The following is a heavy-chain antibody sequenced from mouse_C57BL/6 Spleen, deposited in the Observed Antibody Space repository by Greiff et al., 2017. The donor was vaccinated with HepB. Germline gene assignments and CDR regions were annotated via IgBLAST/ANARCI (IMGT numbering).Heavy chain of an antibody. CDR3: AKDRSYGSRTVFDY. Sequence: QVQLQQPGAELVKPGASVKMSCKASGYTFTSYWITWVKQRPGQGLEWIGDIYPGSGSTNYNEKFKSKATLTVDTSSSTAYMQLSSLTSEDSAVYYCAKDRSYGSRTVFDYWGQGTTLTVSS. D-gene: IGHD1-1*01. V-gene: IGHV1-55*01. CDR1: GYTFTSYW. CDR2: IYPGSGST. J-gene: IGHJ2*01.